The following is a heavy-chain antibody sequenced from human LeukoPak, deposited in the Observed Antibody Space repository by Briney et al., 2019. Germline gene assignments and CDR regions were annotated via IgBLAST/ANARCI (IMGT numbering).Heavy chain of an antibody. CDR1: EFTFSDYN. CDR2: ISSSSSLI. J-gene: IGHJ4*01. D-gene: IGHD6-19*01. Sequence: GGSLRLPCAASEFTFSDYNMNWVRQAPGKGLEWVSYISSSSSLIYYADSVKGRFTISRDNAKNSLFLQMNSLRAEDTAVYYCARDGEQWLVDFDYWGLGILVTVSS. CDR3: ARDGEQWLVDFDY. V-gene: IGHV3-48*01.